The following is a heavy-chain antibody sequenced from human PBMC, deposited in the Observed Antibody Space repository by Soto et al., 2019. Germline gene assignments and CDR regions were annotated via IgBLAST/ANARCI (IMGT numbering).Heavy chain of an antibody. D-gene: IGHD3-16*01. CDR3: VRIRYQLPSSVLWLDP. CDR1: GGFLSESY. V-gene: IGHV4-34*01. Sequence: LSVTCAVYGGFLSESYWTWIRQPPGKGLEWIGEINHVGGTNYNPSLKSRVTMSVDTSQNQFSLRLISVTAADTAMYFCVRIRYQLPSSVLWLDPWGQGTPVTVSS. J-gene: IGHJ5*02. CDR2: INHVGGT.